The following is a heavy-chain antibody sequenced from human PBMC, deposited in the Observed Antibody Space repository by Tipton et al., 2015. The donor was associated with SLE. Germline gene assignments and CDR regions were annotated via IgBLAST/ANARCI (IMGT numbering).Heavy chain of an antibody. V-gene: IGHV3-20*04. CDR3: ARGDSAYEYSYYGMDV. CDR2: INWNGGST. D-gene: IGHD5-12*01. J-gene: IGHJ6*02. CDR1: GFTFSSYE. Sequence: SLRLSCAASGFTFSSYEMNWVRQAPGKGLEWVSGINWNGGSTTYTDSVKGRFTISRDNAKNSLYLQMNSLRAEDTALYYCARGDSAYEYSYYGMDVWGQGTTVTVSS.